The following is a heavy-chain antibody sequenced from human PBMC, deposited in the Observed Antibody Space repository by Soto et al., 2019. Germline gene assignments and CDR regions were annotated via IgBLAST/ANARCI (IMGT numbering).Heavy chain of an antibody. Sequence: SETLSLTCTVSGGSLSSYYWSWVRPPPGKGLEWIGYIYYSGSTNYNPSLKSRVTISVDTSKNQFSLKLSSVTAADTAVYYCAGTYYYDSSGSPFADYWGRGTLVTVSS. CDR2: IYYSGST. D-gene: IGHD3-22*01. CDR3: AGTYYYDSSGSPFADY. CDR1: GGSLSSYY. V-gene: IGHV4-59*01. J-gene: IGHJ4*02.